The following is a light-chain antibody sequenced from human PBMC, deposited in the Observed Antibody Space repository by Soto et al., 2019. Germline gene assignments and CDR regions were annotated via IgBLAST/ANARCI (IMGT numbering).Light chain of an antibody. CDR1: NIGSKS. J-gene: IGLJ2*01. Sequence: SYELTQPPSVSVAPGKTARITCGGNNIGSKSGHWYQQKPGQPPVLVIYYDSDRPSGIPERFSGSNSGNTATLTISRVEAGDEADYYCQVWDSSSDLVVFGGGTKLTVL. V-gene: IGLV3-21*04. CDR3: QVWDSSSDLVV. CDR2: YDS.